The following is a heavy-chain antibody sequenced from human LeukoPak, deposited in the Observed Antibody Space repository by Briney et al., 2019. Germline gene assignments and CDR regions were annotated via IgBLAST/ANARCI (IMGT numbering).Heavy chain of an antibody. J-gene: IGHJ6*04. CDR1: GFTFSSYS. V-gene: IGHV3-30*03. D-gene: IGHD3-10*02. Sequence: PGGSLRLPCAASGFTFSSYSMNWVRQAPGKGLEWVAAISNDGNNKFYADSVKGRFTISRDSAKNSLYLQMNSLRAEDTAVYYCAELGITMIGGVWGKGTTVTISS. CDR3: AELGITMIGGV. CDR2: ISNDGNNK.